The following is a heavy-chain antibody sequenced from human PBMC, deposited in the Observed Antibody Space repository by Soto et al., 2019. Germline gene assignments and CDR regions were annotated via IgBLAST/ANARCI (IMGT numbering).Heavy chain of an antibody. Sequence: SLRLSCTTSGFSFGEYAMTWVRQAPGKGLEWVGFIRNPGYGGTTEYATSVKGRFIISRDDSMSSAYLQLNSLKVDDSAVYYCVRGSFGYYGPWGQGTLVTVSS. CDR1: GFSFGEYA. J-gene: IGHJ5*02. V-gene: IGHV3-49*04. CDR2: IRNPGYGGTT. CDR3: VRGSFGYYGP. D-gene: IGHD3-22*01.